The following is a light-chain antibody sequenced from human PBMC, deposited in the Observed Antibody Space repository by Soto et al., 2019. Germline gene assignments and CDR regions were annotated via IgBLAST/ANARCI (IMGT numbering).Light chain of an antibody. CDR1: QSISSW. Sequence: DIPMTQSPSTLSASVGDRVTITCRASQSISSWLAWYQQKPGKAPKLLIYDASSLESGVPSRFYGSGSGTDFSLSINSLQPDDFATYYCQQYNSYSYTFGQGTKLEIK. J-gene: IGKJ2*01. V-gene: IGKV1-5*01. CDR2: DAS. CDR3: QQYNSYSYT.